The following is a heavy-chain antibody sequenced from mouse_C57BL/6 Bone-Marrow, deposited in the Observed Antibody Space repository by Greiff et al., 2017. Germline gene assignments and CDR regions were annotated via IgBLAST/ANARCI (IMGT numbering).Heavy chain of an antibody. J-gene: IGHJ3*01. V-gene: IGHV5-6*01. CDR3: ARGDYDYTLFAY. D-gene: IGHD2-4*01. CDR1: GFTFSSYG. Sequence: EVMLVESGGDLVKPGGSLKLSCAASGFTFSSYGMSWVRQTPDKRLEWVATISSGGSYTYYPDSVKGRFTISSDNAKNNPYLQMSSLKSEDTAMYCCARGDYDYTLFAYWGQEALVTVSA. CDR2: ISSGGSYT.